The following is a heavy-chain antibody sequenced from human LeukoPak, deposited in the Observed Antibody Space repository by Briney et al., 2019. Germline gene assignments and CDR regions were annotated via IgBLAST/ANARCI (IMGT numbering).Heavy chain of an antibody. J-gene: IGHJ4*02. CDR1: GFTFSTYE. CDR2: ITSGGTI. V-gene: IGHV3-48*03. Sequence: GGSLRLSCAASGFTFSTYEMSWVRQAPGKGLEWLSSITSGGTIYYADSVKGRFTISRDNAKNSLYLQMNSLSAEDTALYYCARLGTSIWYIDYWGQGTLVTVSS. CDR3: ARLGTSIWYIDY. D-gene: IGHD2-2*01.